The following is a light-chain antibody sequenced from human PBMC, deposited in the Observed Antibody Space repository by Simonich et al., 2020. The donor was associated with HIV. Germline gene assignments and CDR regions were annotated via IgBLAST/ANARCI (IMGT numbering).Light chain of an antibody. J-gene: IGKJ4*01. CDR1: RSVLYSSNNTDY. Sequence: DIVMTQSPDSLAVSLGERATINCKSSRSVLYSSNNTDYLAWYQQKPGQPPKLLIYWAATREAGVPDRFSGSGSGTDFTLTISSLQAEDVAVYYCQQYYSTPLTFGGGTKVEIK. CDR2: WAA. V-gene: IGKV4-1*01. CDR3: QQYYSTPLT.